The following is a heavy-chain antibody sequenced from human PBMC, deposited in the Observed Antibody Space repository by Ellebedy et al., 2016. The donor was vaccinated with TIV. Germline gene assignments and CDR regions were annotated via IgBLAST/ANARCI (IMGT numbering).Heavy chain of an antibody. Sequence: GESLKISCSASGFTFSRNTMHWVRQAPGKGLEYVSAISSNGGSTYYADSVKGRFTISRDNSKSTLYLQMDSLRAEDTAVYYCARDLYSGEYDVFDYWGQGTLVTVSS. CDR3: ARDLYSGEYDVFDY. J-gene: IGHJ4*02. D-gene: IGHD4-17*01. CDR2: ISSNGGST. V-gene: IGHV3-64*04. CDR1: GFTFSRNT.